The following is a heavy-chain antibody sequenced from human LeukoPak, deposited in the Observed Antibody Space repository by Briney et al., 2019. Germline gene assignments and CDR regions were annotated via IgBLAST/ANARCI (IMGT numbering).Heavy chain of an antibody. Sequence: GGSLRLSCAASGFTFSSYAMSWVRQAPGKGLEWVSAISGSGGSAYYADSVKGRFTISRDNARNSLYLQMNSLRAEDTAIYYCATSTAAAGTDWGQGTLVTVSS. CDR1: GFTFSSYA. D-gene: IGHD6-13*01. J-gene: IGHJ4*02. CDR2: ISGSGGSA. V-gene: IGHV3-23*01. CDR3: ATSTAAAGTD.